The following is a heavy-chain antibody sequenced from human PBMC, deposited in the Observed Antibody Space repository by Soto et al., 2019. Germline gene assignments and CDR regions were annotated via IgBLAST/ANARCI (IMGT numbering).Heavy chain of an antibody. D-gene: IGHD2-21*02. CDR2: IYWDDDK. J-gene: IGHJ6*02. Sequence: QITLKESGPTLVKPTQTLTLTCSVSGFSLNTGGLGVGWIRQPPGKALEWLALIYWDDDKRYSPSLRNRLSISKDTSNNLVVFTMTNMDPVDTATYYCIPSRCGGDCLRSYSSHDYYGLDVWGQGTTVTVSS. V-gene: IGHV2-5*02. CDR3: IPSRCGGDCLRSYSSHDYYGLDV. CDR1: GFSLNTGGLG.